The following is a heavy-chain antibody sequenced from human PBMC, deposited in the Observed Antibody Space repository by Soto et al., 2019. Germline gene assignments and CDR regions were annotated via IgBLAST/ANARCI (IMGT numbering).Heavy chain of an antibody. CDR1: GFTFSSYA. J-gene: IGHJ6*02. CDR2: ISYDGSNK. CDR3: ARDPKVAVAGTGSHYYYGMDV. D-gene: IGHD6-19*01. V-gene: IGHV3-30*04. Sequence: GGSLRLSCAASGFTFSSYAMHWVRQAPGKGLEWVAVISYDGSNKYYADSVKGRFTISRDNSKNTLYLQMNSLRAEDTAVYYCARDPKVAVAGTGSHYYYGMDVWGQGTTVTVSS.